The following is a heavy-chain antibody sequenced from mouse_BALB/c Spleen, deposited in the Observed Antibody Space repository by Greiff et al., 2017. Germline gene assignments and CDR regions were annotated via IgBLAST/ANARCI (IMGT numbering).Heavy chain of an antibody. V-gene: IGHV5-6-2*01. Sequence: EVKVVESGGGLVKLGGSLKLSCAASGFTFSSYYMSWVRQTPEKRLELVAAINSNGGSTYYPDTVKGRFTISRDNAKNTLYLQMSSLKSEDTALYYCAREGKLYYFDYWGQGTTLTVSS. CDR3: AREGKLYYFDY. D-gene: IGHD4-1*01. CDR1: GFTFSSYY. J-gene: IGHJ2*01. CDR2: INSNGGST.